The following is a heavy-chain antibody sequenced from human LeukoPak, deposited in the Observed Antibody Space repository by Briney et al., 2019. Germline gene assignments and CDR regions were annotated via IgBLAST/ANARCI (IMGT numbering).Heavy chain of an antibody. J-gene: IGHJ5*02. CDR2: IHYTGCT. D-gene: IGHD3-10*01. V-gene: IGHV4-59*01. CDR3: ARGGYYGSGNDFRFDP. Sequence: SETLSLTCTVSGGSISSYYWSWIRQPPGKGLECIGYIHYTGCTNYNASLKSRVTISVDTSKNQFSLKLNSVTAADTAVYYCARGGYYGSGNDFRFDPWGQGTLVTVSS. CDR1: GGSISSYY.